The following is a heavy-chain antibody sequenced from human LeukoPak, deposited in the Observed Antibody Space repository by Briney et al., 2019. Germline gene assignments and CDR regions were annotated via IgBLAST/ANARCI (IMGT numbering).Heavy chain of an antibody. CDR2: IYYSGST. CDR3: ARDGTVREQQLVDNWFDP. CDR1: GGSISSSSYY. Sequence: SETLSLTCTVSGGSISSSSYYWGWIRQPPGKGLEWIGSIYYSGSTYYNPSLKSRVTISVDTSKNQFSLKLSSVTAADTAVYYCARDGTVREQQLVDNWFDPWGQGTLVTVSS. V-gene: IGHV4-39*07. D-gene: IGHD6-13*01. J-gene: IGHJ5*02.